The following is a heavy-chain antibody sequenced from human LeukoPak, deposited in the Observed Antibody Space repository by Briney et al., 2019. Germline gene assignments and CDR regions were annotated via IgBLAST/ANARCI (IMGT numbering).Heavy chain of an antibody. CDR2: MNPNSGNT. J-gene: IGHJ6*03. Sequence: ASVKVSCKASGYTFTSYDINWVRQATGQGLEWMGWMNPNSGNTGYAQKFQGRVTMTRNTSISTAYMELSGLRSEDTAVYYCARGLPYPLYYYYYMDVWGKGTTVTISS. V-gene: IGHV1-8*01. CDR3: ARGLPYPLYYYYYMDV. CDR1: GYTFTSYD.